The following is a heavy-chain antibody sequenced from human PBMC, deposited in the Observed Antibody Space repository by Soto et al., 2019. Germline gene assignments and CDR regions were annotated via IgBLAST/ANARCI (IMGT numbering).Heavy chain of an antibody. V-gene: IGHV4-31*03. CDR2: IYYSGST. D-gene: IGHD6-13*01. CDR1: GGSISSGGYY. CDR3: AREAGQLVPYYFDY. Sequence: SETLSLTCTVSGGSISSGGYYWSWIRQHPGKGLEWIGYIYYSGSTYYNPSLKSRVTISVDTSKNQFSLKLSSVTAADTGVYYCAREAGQLVPYYFDYWGQGTLVTVSS. J-gene: IGHJ4*02.